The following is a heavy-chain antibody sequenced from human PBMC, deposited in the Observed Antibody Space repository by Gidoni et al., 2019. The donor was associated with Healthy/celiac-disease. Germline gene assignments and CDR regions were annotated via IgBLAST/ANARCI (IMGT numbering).Heavy chain of an antibody. CDR1: GGSISSYY. D-gene: IGHD4-17*01. CDR2: IYYSGST. J-gene: IGHJ4*02. CDR3: ARHTVGNIDY. Sequence: QVQLQESGPGLVKPSETLSLTCTVPGGSISSYYWSWIRQPPGKGLEWIGYIYYSGSTNYNPPLKSRVTISVDTSKNQFSLKLSSVTAADTAVYYCARHTVGNIDYWGQGTLVTVSS. V-gene: IGHV4-59*01.